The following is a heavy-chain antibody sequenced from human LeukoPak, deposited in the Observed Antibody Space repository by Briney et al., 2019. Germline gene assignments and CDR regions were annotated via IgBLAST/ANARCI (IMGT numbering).Heavy chain of an antibody. D-gene: IGHD1-26*01. V-gene: IGHV3-21*01. Sequence: PGGSLRLSCAASGFTFSSYGMHWVRQAPGKGLEWVSSISSSSSYIYYADSVKGRFTISRDNAKNSLYLQMNSLRAEDTAVYYCARDSWGGSSTYYFDYWGQGTLVTVSS. J-gene: IGHJ4*02. CDR3: ARDSWGGSSTYYFDY. CDR2: ISSSSSYI. CDR1: GFTFSSYG.